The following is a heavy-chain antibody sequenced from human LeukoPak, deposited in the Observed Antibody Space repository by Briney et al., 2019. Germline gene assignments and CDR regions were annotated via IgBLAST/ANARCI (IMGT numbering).Heavy chain of an antibody. Sequence: ASVKVSCKASGYTFTSYDINWVRQATGQGLEWMGWMNPNSGNTGYAQKFQGRVTMTRNTSISTAYMELSSLRSEDTAVYYCAGVVPRRYCSSTSCYRWFDPWGQGTLVTVSS. CDR2: MNPNSGNT. CDR1: GYTFTSYD. J-gene: IGHJ5*02. V-gene: IGHV1-8*01. D-gene: IGHD2-2*02. CDR3: AGVVPRRYCSSTSCYRWFDP.